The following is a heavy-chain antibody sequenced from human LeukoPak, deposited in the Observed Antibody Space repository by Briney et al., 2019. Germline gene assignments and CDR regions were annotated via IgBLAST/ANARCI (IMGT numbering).Heavy chain of an antibody. CDR1: GFTFSSYA. Sequence: GVSLRLSCAASGFTFSSYAMSWVRQAPGKGLEWVSAISGSGGSTYYADSVKGRFTISRDNSKNTLYLQMNSLRAEDTAVYYCAKGGVAGIGFYYYGMDVWGQGTTVTVSS. J-gene: IGHJ6*02. CDR3: AKGGVAGIGFYYYGMDV. CDR2: ISGSGGST. V-gene: IGHV3-23*01. D-gene: IGHD6-19*01.